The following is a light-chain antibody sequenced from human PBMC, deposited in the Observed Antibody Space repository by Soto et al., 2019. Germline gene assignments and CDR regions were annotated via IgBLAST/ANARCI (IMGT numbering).Light chain of an antibody. CDR1: QSVSSN. V-gene: IGKV3-15*01. CDR3: QQSYSFPIT. Sequence: EIVMTQSPATLSVSPGERATLSCRASQSVSSNLAWYQQKPGQAPRLLIYGASTRATGIPARFSGSGSGTEFTLTISSLQSEDFATYYCQQSYSFPITFGQGTRLEIK. J-gene: IGKJ5*01. CDR2: GAS.